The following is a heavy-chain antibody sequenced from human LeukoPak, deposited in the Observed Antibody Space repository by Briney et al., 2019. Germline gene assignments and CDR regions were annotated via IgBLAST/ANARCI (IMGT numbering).Heavy chain of an antibody. D-gene: IGHD6-13*01. V-gene: IGHV1-18*01. J-gene: IGHJ4*02. CDR3: AGGITPTGRYYFDY. Sequence: ASVKVSCKASRYTFTWVRQAPGQGLEWMGWISAYNGNTTYAQKFQGRVTKTTDTSTSTAYMELRSLRSDDTAVFYCAGGITPTGRYYFDYWGQGTLVTVSS. CDR1: RYTFT. CDR2: ISAYNGNT.